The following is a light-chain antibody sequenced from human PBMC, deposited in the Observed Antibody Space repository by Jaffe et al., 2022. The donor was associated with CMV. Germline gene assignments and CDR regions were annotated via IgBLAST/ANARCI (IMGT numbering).Light chain of an antibody. CDR3: CSYTSSSTRV. V-gene: IGLV2-14*03. CDR2: DVN. CDR1: SSDVGGYNY. J-gene: IGLJ3*02. Sequence: QSALTQPASVSGSPGQSITISCTGTSSDVGGYNYVSWYQQHPGKAPKLLIFDVNNRPSGVSNRFSGSKSGNTASLTISGLQAEDEADYYCCSYTSSSTRVFGGGTKLTVL.